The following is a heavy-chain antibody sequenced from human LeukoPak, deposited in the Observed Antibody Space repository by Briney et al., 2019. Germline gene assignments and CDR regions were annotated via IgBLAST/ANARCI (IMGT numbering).Heavy chain of an antibody. CDR1: GGSFSGYY. CDR2: INHSGST. CDR3: ARGLWFGVGSSRYAADAFDI. Sequence: SETLSLTCAVYGGSFSGYYWSWIRQPPGKGLEWIGEINHSGSTNYNPSLKSRVTISVDTSKNQFSLKLSSVTAADTAVYYCARGLWFGVGSSRYAADAFDIWGQGTMVTVSS. V-gene: IGHV4-34*01. D-gene: IGHD6-13*01. J-gene: IGHJ3*02.